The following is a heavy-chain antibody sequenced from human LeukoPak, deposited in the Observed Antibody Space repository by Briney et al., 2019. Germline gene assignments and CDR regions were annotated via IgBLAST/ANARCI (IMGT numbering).Heavy chain of an antibody. Sequence: SETLSLTCTVSGGSISSYYWSWIRQPPGKGLEWIWYIYSSGSTSYNPSLESRVTISVDTSKNQFSLKLSSVTAADTAVYYCARRGYSTGWYYFDYWGQGTLVTVSS. CDR3: ARRGYSTGWYYFDY. V-gene: IGHV4-59*08. CDR2: IYSSGST. J-gene: IGHJ4*02. CDR1: GGSISSYY. D-gene: IGHD6-19*01.